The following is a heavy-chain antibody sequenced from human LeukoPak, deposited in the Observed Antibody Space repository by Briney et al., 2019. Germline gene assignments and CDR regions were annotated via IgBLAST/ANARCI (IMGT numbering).Heavy chain of an antibody. J-gene: IGHJ4*02. Sequence: PGGSLRLSCAASGFTFSSYWMSWVRQAPGKRLEWVANIKQDGSEKYYVDSVKGRFTISRDNAKNSLYLQVNSLRAEDTAVYYCARAPYGDYYFDYWGQGTLVTVSS. V-gene: IGHV3-7*01. CDR3: ARAPYGDYYFDY. D-gene: IGHD4-17*01. CDR2: IKQDGSEK. CDR1: GFTFSSYW.